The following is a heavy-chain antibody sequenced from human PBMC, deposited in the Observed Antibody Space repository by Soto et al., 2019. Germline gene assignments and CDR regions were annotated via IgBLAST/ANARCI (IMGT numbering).Heavy chain of an antibody. V-gene: IGHV3-7*01. CDR1: GFTFSDSW. Sequence: EVQLVESGGGLVQPGGSLRLSLAASGFTFSDSWIDWVRQAPGKGPEWVANIKQDGSEKNYVDSVKGRFTISRDNAKNSLYLQMNSLRAEDTAVYYCASLGRHGWGQGTTVTVSS. CDR3: ASLGRHG. J-gene: IGHJ6*02. CDR2: IKQDGSEK. D-gene: IGHD3-16*01.